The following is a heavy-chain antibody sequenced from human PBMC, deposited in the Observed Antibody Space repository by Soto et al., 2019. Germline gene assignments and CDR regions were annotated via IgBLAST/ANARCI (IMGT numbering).Heavy chain of an antibody. D-gene: IGHD3-3*01. V-gene: IGHV4-4*07. CDR3: ARVPSRYDELDY. J-gene: IGHJ4*02. CDR1: GGSISSYY. CDR2: IYTSGST. Sequence: SETLSLTCTVSGGSISSYYWSWIRQPAGKGLEWIGRIYTSGSTNYNPSLKSRVTMSVDTSKNQFSLKLSSVTAADTAVYDCARVPSRYDELDYWGQGTLVTVSS.